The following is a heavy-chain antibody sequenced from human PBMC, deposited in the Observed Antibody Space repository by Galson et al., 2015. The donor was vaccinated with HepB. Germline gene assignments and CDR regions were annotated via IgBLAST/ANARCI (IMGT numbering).Heavy chain of an antibody. V-gene: IGHV3-48*02. CDR1: GFTFRSWP. Sequence: SLRLSCAASGFTFRSWPMNWVRQAPGKGLEWVSYISTSGTMRYYADSLNGRFTISRDNDKNSLYLQLTSLRDEDTAVYYCARVGNTGWANDYWGRGTLVTVSS. D-gene: IGHD6-19*01. J-gene: IGHJ4*02. CDR3: ARVGNTGWANDY. CDR2: ISTSGTMR.